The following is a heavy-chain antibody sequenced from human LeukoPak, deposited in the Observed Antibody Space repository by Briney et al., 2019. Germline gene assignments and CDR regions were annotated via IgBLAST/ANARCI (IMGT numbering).Heavy chain of an antibody. CDR2: IYYSGST. V-gene: IGHV4-59*12. J-gene: IGHJ6*02. CDR1: GGSISSYY. Sequence: SETLSLTCNVSGGSISSYYWSWIRQPPGKGLEWIGYIYYSGSTNYNPSLKSRVTISVDRSKNQFSLKLSSVTAADTAVYYCARAPPGDYYYYGMDVRGQGTTVTVSS. CDR3: ARAPPGDYYYYGMDV.